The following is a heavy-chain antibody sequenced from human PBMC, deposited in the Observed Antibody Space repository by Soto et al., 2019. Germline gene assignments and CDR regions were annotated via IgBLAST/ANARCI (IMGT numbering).Heavy chain of an antibody. J-gene: IGHJ6*02. CDR3: ARDPFYGSGSYYYYGMDV. Sequence: SETLSLTCTVSGGSISSSSYYWGWIRQPPGRGLEWIGSIYYSGSTYYNPSLKSRVTISVDTSKNQFSLKLSSVTAADTAVYYCARDPFYGSGSYYYYGMDVWGQGTTVTVSS. CDR1: GGSISSSSYY. D-gene: IGHD3-10*01. V-gene: IGHV4-39*07. CDR2: IYYSGST.